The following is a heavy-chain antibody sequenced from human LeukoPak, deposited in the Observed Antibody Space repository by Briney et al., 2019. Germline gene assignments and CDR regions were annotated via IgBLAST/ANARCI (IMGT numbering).Heavy chain of an antibody. CDR3: ARDLDEWYNSYKYYMDV. V-gene: IGHV1-2*02. CDR2: INPNSGGT. Sequence: GASVKVSCKASGYTFTGYYMHWVRQAPGQGLEWMGWINPNSGGTNYAQDFQDRVTMTRDTSISTAYLELSRLRSDDTAIYYCARDLDEWYNSYKYYMDVWGKGTTVTVSS. CDR1: GYTFTGYY. J-gene: IGHJ6*03. D-gene: IGHD1-14*01.